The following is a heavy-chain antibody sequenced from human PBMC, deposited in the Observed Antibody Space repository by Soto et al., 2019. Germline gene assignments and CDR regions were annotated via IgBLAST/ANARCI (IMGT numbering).Heavy chain of an antibody. CDR2: MNPNSGNT. CDR3: AREAAALGTDY. D-gene: IGHD2-2*01. V-gene: IGHV1-8*01. J-gene: IGHJ4*02. CDR1: GYSFISYD. Sequence: GASVKVSCKASGYSFISYDINWVRQATGQGLEWMGWMNPNSGNTGYAQKFQGRVTMTRNTSISTAYMELSSLRSEDTAVYYCAREAAALGTDYWGQGTLVTVSS.